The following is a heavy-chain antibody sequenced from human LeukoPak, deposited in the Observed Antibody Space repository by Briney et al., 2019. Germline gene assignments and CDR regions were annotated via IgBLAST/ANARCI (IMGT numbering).Heavy chain of an antibody. CDR1: GASVSGSGYY. CDR2: IYYSGST. D-gene: IGHD3-22*01. J-gene: IGHJ4*02. V-gene: IGHV4-61*08. Sequence: PSETLSLTCTVAGASVSGSGYYWGWIRQPPGKGLEWIGYIYYSGSTNYNPSLKSRVTISVDTSKNQFSLKLSSVTAADTAVYYCARERSYDSSGYNDYWGQGTLVTVSS. CDR3: ARERSYDSSGYNDY.